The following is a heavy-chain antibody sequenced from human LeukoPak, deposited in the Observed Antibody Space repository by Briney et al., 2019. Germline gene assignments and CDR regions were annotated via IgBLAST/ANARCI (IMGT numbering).Heavy chain of an antibody. V-gene: IGHV4-4*07. CDR1: GGSICSYY. CDR2: IYTSGST. D-gene: IGHD6-19*01. CDR3: ARDHRDLAVAGIRYYYYYMDV. Sequence: SETLSLTCTVSGGSICSYYWSWIRQPAGKGLEWIGRIYTSGSTNYNPSLKSRVTMSVDTSKNQFSLKLSSVTAADTAVYYCARDHRDLAVAGIRYYYYYMDVWGKGTTVTVSS. J-gene: IGHJ6*03.